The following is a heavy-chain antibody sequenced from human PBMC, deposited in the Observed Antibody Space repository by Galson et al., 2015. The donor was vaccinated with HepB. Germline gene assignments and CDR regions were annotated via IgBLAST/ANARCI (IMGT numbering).Heavy chain of an antibody. CDR3: VRPRGEGAGDDQNCYFDL. Sequence: SLRLSCAASGFSFNYFPMHWVRQAPGKGLEWVAVISYTGRYTNYADFGKGRFTISRANSKNALFQKMNSLRVEDTALYYGVRPRGEGAGDDQNCYFDLWGRGTLVTVSS. CDR2: ISYTGRYT. J-gene: IGHJ2*01. V-gene: IGHV3-30*04. CDR1: GFSFNYFP. D-gene: IGHD4-17*01.